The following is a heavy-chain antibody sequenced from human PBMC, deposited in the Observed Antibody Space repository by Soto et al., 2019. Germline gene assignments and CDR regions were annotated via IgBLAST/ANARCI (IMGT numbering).Heavy chain of an antibody. CDR3: AKLGSYYDY. CDR2: ISYDGSNK. V-gene: IGHV3-30*18. CDR1: GFTFSSYG. J-gene: IGHJ4*02. Sequence: QSGGSLRLSCAASGFTFSSYGMHWVRQAPGKGLEWVAVISYDGSNKYYADSVKGRFTISRDNSKNTLYLQMNSLRAEDTAVYYCAKLGSYYDYWGQGTLVTVSS. D-gene: IGHD1-26*01.